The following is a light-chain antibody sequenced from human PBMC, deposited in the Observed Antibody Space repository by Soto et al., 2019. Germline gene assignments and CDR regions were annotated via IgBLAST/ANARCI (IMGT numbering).Light chain of an antibody. V-gene: IGLV1-51*01. J-gene: IGLJ1*01. CDR2: GND. CDR1: SSNIGNSF. Sequence: QSVLTQPPSVSAAPGQRVTISCSGSSSNIGNSFVSWYQQFPGTAPKVLIYGNDKRPSGISDRFSASTSVTSATLVITGLLTGDEADYYCGAWDSSLSAQYVFGTGTKLTVL. CDR3: GAWDSSLSAQYV.